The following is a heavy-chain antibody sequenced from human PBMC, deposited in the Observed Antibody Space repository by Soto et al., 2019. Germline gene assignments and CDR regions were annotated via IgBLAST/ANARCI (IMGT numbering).Heavy chain of an antibody. Sequence: EVQLLESGGGLVQPGGSLRLSCAASGFTFSSYAMSWVRQAPGKGLEWVSAISGSGGSTYYADSVKGRFTISRDNSKNTLYLQMNSLRAEDTAVYYCAKDPGLCGYDSCYFAYWGQGTLVTVSS. V-gene: IGHV3-23*01. D-gene: IGHD5-12*01. CDR3: AKDPGLCGYDSCYFAY. CDR2: ISGSGGST. CDR1: GFTFSSYA. J-gene: IGHJ4*02.